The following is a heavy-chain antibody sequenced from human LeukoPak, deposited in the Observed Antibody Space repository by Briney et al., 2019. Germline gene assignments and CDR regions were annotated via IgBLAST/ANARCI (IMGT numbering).Heavy chain of an antibody. J-gene: IGHJ4*02. D-gene: IGHD3-9*01. CDR3: ARGQGDDDILTGLFDS. V-gene: IGHV4-34*01. CDR2: IKYSGTT. CDR1: GGSFSGYY. Sequence: PSETLSLTCAVYGGSFSGYYWGWIRQTPEKGLEWIGNIKYSGTTSYNPSLKSRVTISVDTSKNHFSLNLSSVTAADTAVYFCARGQGDDDILTGLFDSWGQGTLVTVSS.